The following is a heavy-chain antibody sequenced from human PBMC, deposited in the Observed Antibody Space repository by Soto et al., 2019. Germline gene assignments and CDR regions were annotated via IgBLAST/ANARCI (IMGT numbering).Heavy chain of an antibody. CDR1: GFTFGDYA. D-gene: IGHD3-10*01. V-gene: IGHV3-49*04. CDR2: IRSKAYGGTT. Sequence: GSLRLSCTASGFTFGDYAMSWVRQAPGKGLEWVGFIRSKAYGGTTEYAASVKGRFTISRDDSKSIAYLQMNSLKTEDTAVYYCTRVPLTMVRGVIITAPQRNYYYGMDVWGQGTTVTVSS. CDR3: TRVPLTMVRGVIITAPQRNYYYGMDV. J-gene: IGHJ6*02.